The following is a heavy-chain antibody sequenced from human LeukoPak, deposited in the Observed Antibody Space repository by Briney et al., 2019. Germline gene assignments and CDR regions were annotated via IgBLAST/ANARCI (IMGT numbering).Heavy chain of an antibody. D-gene: IGHD3-9*01. Sequence: GGSLRLSCVASGFSFGSFWMSWVRQAPGKGLEWAANIKEDGSEEHYLESVKGRFTISRDNAKNIVFLQMNSLRDEDSAVYYCGRDRYFQYWGQGTGVIVSS. CDR2: IKEDGSEE. V-gene: IGHV3-7*01. CDR1: GFSFGSFW. CDR3: GRDRYFQY. J-gene: IGHJ1*01.